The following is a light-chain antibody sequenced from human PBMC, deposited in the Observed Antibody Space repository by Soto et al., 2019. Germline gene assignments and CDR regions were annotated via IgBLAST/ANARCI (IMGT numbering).Light chain of an antibody. V-gene: IGKV3-20*01. CDR3: QQYGSLSLT. CDR1: QSLGSNY. Sequence: EIVLTTAPGNLAVSLGDRPPLSCGDSQSLGSNYLAWYQQKPGQAPRILIFGASGRATGIPDRFSGSGSGTDFTLTSIRLEPEYFAVYYCQQYGSLSLTFGQGTKV. CDR2: GAS. J-gene: IGKJ1*01.